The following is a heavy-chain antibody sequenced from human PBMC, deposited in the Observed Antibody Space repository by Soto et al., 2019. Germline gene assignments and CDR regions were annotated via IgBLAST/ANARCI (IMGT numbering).Heavy chain of an antibody. J-gene: IGHJ6*02. CDR1: GGSISSSNW. CDR3: ATRPLAVAGYAVYYYYGMDV. CDR2: IYHSGST. Sequence: SETLSLTCAVSGGSISSSNWWSWVRQPPGKGLEWIGEIYHSGSTNYNPSLKSRVTISVDKSKNQFSLKLSSVTAADTAVYYCATRPLAVAGYAVYYYYGMDVWGQGTTVTVSS. V-gene: IGHV4-4*02. D-gene: IGHD6-19*01.